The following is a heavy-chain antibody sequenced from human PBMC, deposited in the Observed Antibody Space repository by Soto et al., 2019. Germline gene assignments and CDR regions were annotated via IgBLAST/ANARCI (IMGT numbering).Heavy chain of an antibody. CDR3: SRLSYDSSGYPSWVDP. Sequence: PYETMPLTCPAAAGSLSSSSDSWGLISKNPGKGLEWIWYVYFIVNTDYNPSLNSRVTISVDTSKKQFSLRLTSVTVADTAVYYCSRLSYDSSGYPSWVDPWGQATQVTFSS. J-gene: IGHJ5*02. V-gene: IGHV4-31*03. D-gene: IGHD3-22*01. CDR2: VYFIVNT. CDR1: AGSLSSSSDS.